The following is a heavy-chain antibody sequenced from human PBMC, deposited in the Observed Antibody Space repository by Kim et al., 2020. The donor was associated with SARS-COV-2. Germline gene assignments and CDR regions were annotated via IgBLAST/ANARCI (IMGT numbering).Heavy chain of an antibody. D-gene: IGHD6-13*01. CDR3: ARAPDSSSWPTYYYYGMDV. V-gene: IGHV3-9*01. J-gene: IGHJ6*02. Sequence: GRFTISRDNAKNSLYLQMNSLRAEDTALYYCARAPDSSSWPTYYYYGMDVWGQGTTVTVSS.